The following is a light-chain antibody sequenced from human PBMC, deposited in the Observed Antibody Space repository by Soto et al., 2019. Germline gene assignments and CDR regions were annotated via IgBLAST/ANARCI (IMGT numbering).Light chain of an antibody. CDR3: VLYMGSGIWV. CDR2: STN. CDR1: SGSVSPTYY. V-gene: IGLV8-61*01. J-gene: IGLJ3*02. Sequence: QAVVTQEPSFSVSPGGTVTLTCGLSSGSVSPTYYPSWYQQTPGQAPRTLIYSTNTRSSGVPDRCSGAILGNKAALTSTGAQVDDESQYYCVLYMGSGIWVFGGGTKLTVL.